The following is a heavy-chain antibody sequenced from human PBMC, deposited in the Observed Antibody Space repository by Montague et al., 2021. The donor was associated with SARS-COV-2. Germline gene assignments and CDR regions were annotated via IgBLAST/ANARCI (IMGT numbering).Heavy chain of an antibody. CDR3: AREDIVVVPVTPMDV. V-gene: IGHV3-30-3*01. Sequence: SQRLSCAASGFTFSSYAMHWVRQAPGKGLEWVAVISYDGSNKYYADSVKGRFTISRDNSKNTLYLQMNSLRAEDTAVYYCAREDIVVVPVTPMDVWGKGTTVTVSS. CDR2: ISYDGSNK. J-gene: IGHJ6*04. CDR1: GFTFSSYA. D-gene: IGHD2-2*01.